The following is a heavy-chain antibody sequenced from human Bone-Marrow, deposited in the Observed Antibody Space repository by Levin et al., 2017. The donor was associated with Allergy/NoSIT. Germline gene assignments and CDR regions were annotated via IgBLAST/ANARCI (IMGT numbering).Heavy chain of an antibody. V-gene: IGHV4-59*01. CDR1: GGSITSSY. CDR3: ARAKAEQNYGNWFDS. Sequence: KTSETLSLTCIVSGGSITSSYWSWIRQPPGKGLEWIGYIYNTGTTKYNPSLKSRLTMSIDTSKSHFSLKLNSVTAADTAVYYCARAKAEQNYGNWFDSWGQGALVTVSS. D-gene: IGHD1-14*01. J-gene: IGHJ5*01. CDR2: IYNTGTT.